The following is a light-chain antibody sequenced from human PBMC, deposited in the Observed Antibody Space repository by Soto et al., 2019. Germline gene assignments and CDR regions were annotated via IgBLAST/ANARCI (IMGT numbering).Light chain of an antibody. J-gene: IGKJ1*01. CDR3: QQFNTWPRT. Sequence: IGVTQSAATLSVSPRERVTLSCRASQSVGGNLAWYQQKPGQPPRLLIYGASTRATAFPARFSGSGSGTEFTLTISSLQSEDFAVYYCQQFNTWPRTFGQGTKVDIK. V-gene: IGKV3-15*01. CDR1: QSVGGN. CDR2: GAS.